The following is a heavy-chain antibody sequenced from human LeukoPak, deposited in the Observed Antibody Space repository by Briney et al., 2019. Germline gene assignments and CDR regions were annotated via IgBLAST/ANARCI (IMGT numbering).Heavy chain of an antibody. CDR2: ISSSSSYI. Sequence: PGGSLRLSCAASGFTFSSYSMNWVRQAPGKGLEWVSSISSSSSYIYYADSVKGRFTISRDNAKNSLYLQMNSLRAEDTAVYYCARDPGWEQWQNWSDPWGQGTLVTVSS. CDR1: GFTFSSYS. CDR3: ARDPGWEQWQNWSDP. V-gene: IGHV3-21*01. D-gene: IGHD6-19*01. J-gene: IGHJ5*02.